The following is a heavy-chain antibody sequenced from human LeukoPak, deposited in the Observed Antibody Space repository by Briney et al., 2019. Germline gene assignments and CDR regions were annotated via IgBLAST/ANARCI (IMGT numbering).Heavy chain of an antibody. Sequence: PGRSLRLSCAASGFTFSSFGMHWVRRAPGKGLERVAAIGDNGSDKYYADSVKGRFTISRDTSRNMLYLQMNSLRAEDTALFYCARASYYYDSSGGYAFDIWGQGTMVTVSS. D-gene: IGHD3-22*01. CDR1: GFTFSSFG. V-gene: IGHV3-33*01. CDR2: IGDNGSDK. CDR3: ARASYYYDSSGGYAFDI. J-gene: IGHJ3*02.